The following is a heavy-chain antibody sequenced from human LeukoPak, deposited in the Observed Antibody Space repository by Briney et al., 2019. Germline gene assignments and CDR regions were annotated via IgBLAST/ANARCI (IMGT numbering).Heavy chain of an antibody. CDR1: GGSISSSSYY. CDR2: IYYRGST. CDR3: ARASEGRDY. J-gene: IGHJ4*02. V-gene: IGHV4-39*01. Sequence: SETLSLTCTVSGGSISSSSYYWGWIRQPPGKGLEWIGSIYYRGSTYYNPSLKSRVTISVDTSKNQFSLKLSSVTAADTAVYYCARASEGRDYWGQGTLVTVSS. D-gene: IGHD3-10*01.